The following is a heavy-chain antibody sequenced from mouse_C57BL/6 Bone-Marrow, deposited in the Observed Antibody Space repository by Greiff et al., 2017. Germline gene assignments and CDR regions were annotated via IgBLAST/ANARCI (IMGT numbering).Heavy chain of an antibody. J-gene: IGHJ1*03. CDR2: ISSGSSTI. CDR1: GFTFSDYG. CDR3: ARKVYVSRRYFYV. D-gene: IGHD1-1*01. V-gene: IGHV5-17*01. Sequence: EVQLQESGGGLVKPGGSLKISCAASGFTFSDYGMHWVRQAPEKGLEWVAYISSGSSTIYYAATVKGRFTISRDNAKNTLCLQMTSLRSEDTAMYSCARKVYVSRRYFYVWGTGTTVTFAS.